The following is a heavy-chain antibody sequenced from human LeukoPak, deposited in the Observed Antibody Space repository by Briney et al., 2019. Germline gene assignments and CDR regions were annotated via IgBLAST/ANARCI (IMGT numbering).Heavy chain of an antibody. CDR1: VFTLSNYA. CDR2: ISGSGSST. CDR3: ARHGANHYYYYMDV. D-gene: IGHD4/OR15-4a*01. V-gene: IGHV3-23*01. Sequence: SGGSLRLSCAASVFTLSNYAMSWVRQAPGKGLEWVSPISGSGSSTYYAASVKGRFTISRDNSKNTLYLQMNSLRAEDTAVYYCARHGANHYYYYMDVWGKGTTVTVSS. J-gene: IGHJ6*03.